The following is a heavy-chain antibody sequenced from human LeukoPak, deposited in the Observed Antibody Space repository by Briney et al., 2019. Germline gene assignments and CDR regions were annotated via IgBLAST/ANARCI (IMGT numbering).Heavy chain of an antibody. Sequence: SQTLSLTCTVSGGSISDAAYYWSWIRQPPGKGLEWIGYIYYSGSTNYNPSLKSRVTISVDTSKNQFSLKLSSVTAADTAVYYCARSPGTGQGGFDYWGQGTLVTVSS. CDR2: IYYSGST. CDR1: GGSISDAAYY. D-gene: IGHD1-1*01. CDR3: ARSPGTGQGGFDY. V-gene: IGHV4-61*08. J-gene: IGHJ4*02.